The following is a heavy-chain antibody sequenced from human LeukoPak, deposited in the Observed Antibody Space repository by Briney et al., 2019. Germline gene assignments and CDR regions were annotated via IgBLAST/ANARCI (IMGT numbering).Heavy chain of an antibody. D-gene: IGHD3-22*01. CDR2: IDPSDSYT. V-gene: IGHV5-10-1*01. CDR3: ARHTPEYDSSGFDY. Sequence: GESLKTSCKGSGYSFTSYWISWVRQMPGKGLEWMGRIDPSDSYTNYSPSFQGHVTISADKSISTAYLQWSSLKASDTAIYYCARHTPEYDSSGFDYWGQGTLVTVSS. CDR1: GYSFTSYW. J-gene: IGHJ4*02.